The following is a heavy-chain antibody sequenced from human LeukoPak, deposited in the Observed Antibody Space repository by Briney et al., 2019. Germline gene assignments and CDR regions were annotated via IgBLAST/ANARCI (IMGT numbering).Heavy chain of an antibody. D-gene: IGHD3-10*01. CDR1: GYSISSGYY. V-gene: IGHV4-38-2*01. J-gene: IGHJ4*02. CDR2: IYHSGST. Sequence: SETLSLTCAVSGYSISSGYYWGWIRQPPGKGLEWIGSIYHSGSTYYNPSLKSRVTISVDTSKNQFSLKLSSVTAADTAVYYCARAVRGVILGYYFDCWGQGTLVTVSS. CDR3: ARAVRGVILGYYFDC.